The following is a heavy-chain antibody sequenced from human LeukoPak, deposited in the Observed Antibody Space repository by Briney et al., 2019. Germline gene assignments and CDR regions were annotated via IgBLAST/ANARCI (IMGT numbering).Heavy chain of an antibody. CDR1: GFTFDDYA. Sequence: PGGSLRLSCAASGFTFDDYAMRWVRQAPGKGLEWVSGISYNSDTIAYADSVKGRFTISRDNAKNSLYLQMNSLRAEETALYYCAKDYCGGDCYSGWYFDLWGRGTLVTVSS. D-gene: IGHD2-21*02. V-gene: IGHV3-9*01. CDR3: AKDYCGGDCYSGWYFDL. J-gene: IGHJ2*01. CDR2: ISYNSDTI.